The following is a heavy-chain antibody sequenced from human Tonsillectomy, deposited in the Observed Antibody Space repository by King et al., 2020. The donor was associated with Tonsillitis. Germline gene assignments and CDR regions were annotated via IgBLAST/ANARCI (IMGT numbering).Heavy chain of an antibody. Sequence: VQLVESGGGLVQPGRSLRLSCAASGFTFDDYAMHWVRQAPGKGLEWVSGISWNSGSIGYADSVKGRFTISRDNAKNSLYLQMNSLRAEDTALYYCAKDSGPDYYYGMDVWGQGTTVTVSS. CDR2: ISWNSGSI. CDR3: AKDSGPDYYYGMDV. CDR1: GFTFDDYA. D-gene: IGHD6-25*01. V-gene: IGHV3-9*01. J-gene: IGHJ6*02.